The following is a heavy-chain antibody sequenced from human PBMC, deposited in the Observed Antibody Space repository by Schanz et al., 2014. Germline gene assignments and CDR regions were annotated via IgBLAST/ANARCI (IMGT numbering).Heavy chain of an antibody. Sequence: QVQLVQSGAEVKKPGASVKVSCKASGYTFIDYYIHWVRQAPGQGLQWMGRINPRNGGTDSAQKFQGRVTMTRDTSILTAYMELSRLRSDDTAVYYCARAAYGGYTSTPLRYWGQGTLVTVSS. CDR1: GYTFIDYY. V-gene: IGHV1-2*06. J-gene: IGHJ4*02. CDR3: ARAAYGGYTSTPLRY. CDR2: INPRNGGT. D-gene: IGHD5-12*01.